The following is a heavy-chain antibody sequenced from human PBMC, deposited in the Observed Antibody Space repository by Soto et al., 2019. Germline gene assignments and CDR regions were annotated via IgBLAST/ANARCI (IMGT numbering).Heavy chain of an antibody. V-gene: IGHV3-23*01. CDR2: ISGSGDSR. Sequence: EVQLSESGGGLVQPGGSLRLSCAASGFSFSSYAMSWVRQAPGKGLEWVSSISGSGDSRNYADSVKGRFTISRHNSKDPPYLEMNSLRAEDTDVYYCAKDQPMVGVVKVFDFWGQGTLVTVSS. D-gene: IGHD3-22*01. CDR1: GFSFSSYA. CDR3: AKDQPMVGVVKVFDF. J-gene: IGHJ4*02.